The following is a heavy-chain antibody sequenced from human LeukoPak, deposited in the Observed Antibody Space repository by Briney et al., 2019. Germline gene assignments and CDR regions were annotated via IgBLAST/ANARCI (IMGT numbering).Heavy chain of an antibody. V-gene: IGHV4-61*01. CDR2: TYYSGSP. D-gene: IGHD3/OR15-3a*01. CDR3: ARLILGWLDHFDS. Sequence: SETLSLTCTVSGGSVSNNTYYWSWIRQPPGKGLEWIGCTYYSGSPNYNPSLKSRVTISVDPSRNQFSLKLSSVTAADTAVYYCARLILGWLDHFDSWGQGALVTVSS. J-gene: IGHJ4*02. CDR1: GGSVSNNTYY.